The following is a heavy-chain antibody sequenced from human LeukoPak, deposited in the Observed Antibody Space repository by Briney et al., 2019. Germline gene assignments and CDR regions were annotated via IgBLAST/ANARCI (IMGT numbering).Heavy chain of an antibody. Sequence: PGGSLRLSCAASGFTVSSNYMSWVRQAPGKGLEWASVIYSGGSTYYADSVKGRFTISRDNSKNTLYLQMNSLRAEDTAVYYCAGPIGYCSSTSCHGYFQHWGQGTLVTVSS. D-gene: IGHD2-2*01. J-gene: IGHJ1*01. V-gene: IGHV3-53*01. CDR3: AGPIGYCSSTSCHGYFQH. CDR1: GFTVSSNY. CDR2: IYSGGST.